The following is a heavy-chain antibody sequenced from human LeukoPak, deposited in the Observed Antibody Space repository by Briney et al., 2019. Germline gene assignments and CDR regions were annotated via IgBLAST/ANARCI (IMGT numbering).Heavy chain of an antibody. Sequence: SETLSLTCTVSGGSISSYYWSWIRQPPGKGLEWIGNIYYSGSTNYNPSLKSRVTISVDTSKNQFSLKLSSVTAADTAVYYCAREMATMSNAFDIWGQGTMVTVSS. CDR3: AREMATMSNAFDI. CDR1: GGSISSYY. J-gene: IGHJ3*02. D-gene: IGHD5-24*01. V-gene: IGHV4-59*01. CDR2: IYYSGST.